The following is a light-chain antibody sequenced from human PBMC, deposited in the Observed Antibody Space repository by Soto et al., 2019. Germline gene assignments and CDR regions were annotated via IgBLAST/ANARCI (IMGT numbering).Light chain of an antibody. CDR1: QSVSSN. CDR3: LQYNNSTPWT. V-gene: IGKV3-15*01. Sequence: EIVMTQSPATLSVSPGERATLSCRASQSVSSNLAWYQQKPGQAPRLLIYGASTRATGIPARFSGSGSGTEFTLTISSLHSQDFAAYYCLQYNNSTPWTFGQGTNVEIK. CDR2: GAS. J-gene: IGKJ1*01.